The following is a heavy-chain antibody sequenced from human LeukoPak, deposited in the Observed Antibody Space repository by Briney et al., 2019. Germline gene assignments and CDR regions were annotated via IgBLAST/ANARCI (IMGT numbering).Heavy chain of an antibody. V-gene: IGHV4-30-4*07. J-gene: IGHJ6*03. D-gene: IGHD2-15*01. CDR2: IYYSGST. Sequence: SETLSLTCAVSGGSISSGGYSWSWLRQPPGKGLEWIGYIYYSGSTYSNPSLKSRFTISVDTSKNHFSLKVTSMSAADTGVYYCARVLRYCSGGNCYSGGLGYMDVWGKGTTVTISS. CDR3: ARVLRYCSGGNCYSGGLGYMDV. CDR1: GGSISSGGYS.